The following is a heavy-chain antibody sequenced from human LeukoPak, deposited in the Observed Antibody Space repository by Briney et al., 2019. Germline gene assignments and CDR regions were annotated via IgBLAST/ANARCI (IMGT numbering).Heavy chain of an antibody. D-gene: IGHD6-13*01. CDR2: IYYSGST. J-gene: IGHJ4*02. Sequence: PSETLSLTCTVSAGSISPFFWGWIRQPPGKGLEWIGYIYYSGSTNYNPSLKSRATISVDTSKNQFSLKLSSVTAADTAVYYCARPHYSSWYYFDYWGQGTLVTVSS. V-gene: IGHV4-59*08. CDR1: AGSISPFF. CDR3: ARPHYSSWYYFDY.